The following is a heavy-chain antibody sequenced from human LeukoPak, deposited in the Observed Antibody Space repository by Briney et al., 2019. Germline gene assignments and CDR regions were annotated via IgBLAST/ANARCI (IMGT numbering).Heavy chain of an antibody. CDR1: GGSISSNGYY. Sequence: PSETLSLTCSVSGGSISSNGYYWGWIRQPPGKGLEWIGAIYYSESAYYNPSLKSRVTISVDTSKNQFSLKVTSVTAADTAVYYCARAYGARPYYYFDYWGQGTLVTVSS. CDR2: IYYSESA. CDR3: ARAYGARPYYYFDY. V-gene: IGHV4-39*01. D-gene: IGHD4-17*01. J-gene: IGHJ4*02.